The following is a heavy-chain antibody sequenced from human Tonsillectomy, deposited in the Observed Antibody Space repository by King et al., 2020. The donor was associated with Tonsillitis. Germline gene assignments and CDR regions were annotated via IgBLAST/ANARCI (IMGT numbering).Heavy chain of an antibody. Sequence: EVQLVESGGGLVKPGGSLRLSCVGSGFTFRTFTMNWVRQAPGKGLEWLASIDSDSTYIFYADSVKGRFTVSRDNAKDSLFLQMSRLTAEDTAIYYCVRDGQGSPSQLLTGHLDYWGQGTQVTVSS. V-gene: IGHV3-21*06. CDR3: VRDGQGSPSQLLTGHLDY. D-gene: IGHD2-2*01. CDR2: IDSDSTYI. CDR1: GFTFRTFT. J-gene: IGHJ4*02.